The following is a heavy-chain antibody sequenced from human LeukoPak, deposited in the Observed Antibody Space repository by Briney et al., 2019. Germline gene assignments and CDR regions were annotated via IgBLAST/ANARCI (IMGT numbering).Heavy chain of an antibody. V-gene: IGHV4-4*07. CDR1: GGSISSYY. CDR2: IYTSGST. Sequence: PSETLSLTCTVSGGSISSYYWSWIRQPAGKGLEWIGRIYTSGSTNYNPSLKSRVTMSVDTSKNQFSLKLSSVTAADTAVYYCARGLAGPWDNWNFLYYYYYYMDVWGKGTTVTVSS. D-gene: IGHD1-7*01. CDR3: ARGLAGPWDNWNFLYYYYYYMDV. J-gene: IGHJ6*03.